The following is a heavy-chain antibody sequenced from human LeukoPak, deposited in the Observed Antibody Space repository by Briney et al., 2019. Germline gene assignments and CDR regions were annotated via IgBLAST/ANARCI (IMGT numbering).Heavy chain of an antibody. CDR1: GYTFTSYG. J-gene: IGHJ4*02. D-gene: IGHD2-21*01. Sequence: GASVKVSCKASGYTFTSYGIAWVRQAPGQGLEWMGWISAYNGNTNYAQKFQGRVTLTTDTSTNTAYMELRSLRSDDTAVYYCARVIDDSLWYWGQGTLVTVSS. CDR2: ISAYNGNT. V-gene: IGHV1-18*04. CDR3: ARVIDDSLWY.